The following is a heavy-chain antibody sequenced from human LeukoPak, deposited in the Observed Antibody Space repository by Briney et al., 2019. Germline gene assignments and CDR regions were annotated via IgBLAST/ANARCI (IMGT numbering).Heavy chain of an antibody. CDR2: ISGYNGNT. J-gene: IGHJ4*02. V-gene: IGHV1-18*01. D-gene: IGHD3-22*01. CDR1: SYTFTTYG. Sequence: ASVKVSCKASSYTFTTYGISWVRQAPGQGVEWMGWISGYNGNTNYAQKLQGRVTMTTDTFTSTAYMELRSLRSDVTAVYYCARGALQVYYYDSSGYYFDYWGQGTLVIVSS. CDR3: ARGALQVYYYDSSGYYFDY.